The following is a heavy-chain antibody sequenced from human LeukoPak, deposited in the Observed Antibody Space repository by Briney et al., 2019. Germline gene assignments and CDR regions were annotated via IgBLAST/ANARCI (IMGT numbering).Heavy chain of an antibody. V-gene: IGHV5-51*01. J-gene: IGHJ4*02. CDR3: ARLPYCGGDCYSGTNGIDY. D-gene: IGHD2-21*02. CDR2: IYPGDSDT. Sequence: GESLKISCKGSGYSFTSYWIGWVRQMPGKGLEWMGIIYPGDSDTRYSPSFQGQVTISADKSISTAYLQWSSLKASDTAMYYCARLPYCGGDCYSGTNGIDYWGQGTLVTVSS. CDR1: GYSFTSYW.